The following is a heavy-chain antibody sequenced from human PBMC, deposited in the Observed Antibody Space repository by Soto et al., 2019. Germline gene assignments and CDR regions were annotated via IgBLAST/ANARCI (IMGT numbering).Heavy chain of an antibody. D-gene: IGHD6-13*01. CDR3: ARAQYSSSWYYFDY. J-gene: IGHJ4*02. Sequence: SETLSLTCTVSGGSISSYYCIWIRHPAWKGLEWIGRIYTSGSTNYNPSLKSRVTMSVDTSKNQFSLKLSSVTAADTAVYYCARAQYSSSWYYFDYWGQGTLVTVSS. CDR1: GGSISSYY. CDR2: IYTSGST. V-gene: IGHV4-4*07.